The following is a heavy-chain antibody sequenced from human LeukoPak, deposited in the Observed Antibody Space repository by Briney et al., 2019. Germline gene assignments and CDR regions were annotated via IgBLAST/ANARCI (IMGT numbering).Heavy chain of an antibody. Sequence: GGSLRLSCAASGFTFSSYAMSWVRQAPGKGLEWVSAISGSGGSTYYADSVKGRFTISRDNSKNTLYLQMNSLRAEDTAVYYCAKDRIVVVVAAGSFDYWGQGTLVTDSS. V-gene: IGHV3-23*01. J-gene: IGHJ4*02. CDR1: GFTFSSYA. CDR2: ISGSGGST. CDR3: AKDRIVVVVAAGSFDY. D-gene: IGHD2-15*01.